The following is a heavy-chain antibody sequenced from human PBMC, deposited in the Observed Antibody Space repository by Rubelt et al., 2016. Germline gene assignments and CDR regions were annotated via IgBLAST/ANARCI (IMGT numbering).Heavy chain of an antibody. CDR2: ISTNSIYT. D-gene: IGHD1-26*01. CDR3: ATVKGGTQTY. J-gene: IGHJ4*02. CDR1: GFTFSDYY. Sequence: QVQLVESGGGLVKPGGSLRLSCAASGFTFSDYYMSWIRQAPGKGLEWLSSISTNSIYTNYADSVKGRFTISRDNSKNTLYLQINSLRTEDTAVYYCATVKGGTQTYWGQGTLVTVSS. V-gene: IGHV3-11*05.